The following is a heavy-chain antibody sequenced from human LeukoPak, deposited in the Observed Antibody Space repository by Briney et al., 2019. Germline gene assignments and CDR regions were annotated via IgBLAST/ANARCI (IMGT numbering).Heavy chain of an antibody. Sequence: PGGSLRLSCEASGFTFSRYWMSWVRQAPGKGLEWVSFIYSGTIHYSDSVKGRFTISRDNSKNTLYLQMNSLRAEDTAVYYCARRAGAYSHPYDYWGQGTLVTVSS. V-gene: IGHV3-53*01. D-gene: IGHD4/OR15-4a*01. CDR3: ARRAGAYSHPYDY. J-gene: IGHJ4*02. CDR1: GFTFSRYW. CDR2: IYSGTI.